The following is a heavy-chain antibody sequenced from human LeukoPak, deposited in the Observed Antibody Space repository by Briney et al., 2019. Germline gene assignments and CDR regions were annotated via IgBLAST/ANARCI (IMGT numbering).Heavy chain of an antibody. J-gene: IGHJ4*02. CDR2: FDPEDGVT. Sequence: ASGKVSCKVSGYTLTELSMHWVRQAPGKGLEWMGGFDPEDGVTIYAQKFQGRVTMTEDTSTDTAYMELSSLRSEDTAVYYCATDRMWYSSSWYYFDYWGQGTLVTVSS. V-gene: IGHV1-24*01. CDR3: ATDRMWYSSSWYYFDY. D-gene: IGHD6-13*01. CDR1: GYTLTELS.